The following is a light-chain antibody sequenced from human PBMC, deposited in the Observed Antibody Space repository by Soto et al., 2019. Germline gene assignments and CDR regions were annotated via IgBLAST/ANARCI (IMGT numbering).Light chain of an antibody. CDR3: QQYYKWPKT. Sequence: EIVMTQSPATLSVSPGDTATLFCRASQSIRGNLAWYQQKPGQAPRLLIYGASTRATGIPATFSGSGSETEFTLTISSLQSEDFAVYYCQQYYKWPKTFGQGTKVDIK. CDR1: QSIRGN. CDR2: GAS. V-gene: IGKV3-15*01. J-gene: IGKJ1*01.